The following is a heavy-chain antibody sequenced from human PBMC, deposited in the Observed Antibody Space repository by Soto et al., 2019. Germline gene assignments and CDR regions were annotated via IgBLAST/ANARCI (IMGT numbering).Heavy chain of an antibody. Sequence: HPGGSLRLSCAASGFTFSRYWMSWVRQAPGRGLEWVANIKQDGSEKYYVDSVKGRFTISRDNAKNSLYLQMNSLRAEDTAVYYCAKSPYFFRGPLDYWGQGTLVTVSS. J-gene: IGHJ4*02. CDR3: AKSPYFFRGPLDY. V-gene: IGHV3-7*03. CDR2: IKQDGSEK. CDR1: GFTFSRYW. D-gene: IGHD3-9*01.